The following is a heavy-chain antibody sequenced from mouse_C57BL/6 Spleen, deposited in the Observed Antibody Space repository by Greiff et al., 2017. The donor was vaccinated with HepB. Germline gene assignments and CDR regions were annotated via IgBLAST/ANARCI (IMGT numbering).Heavy chain of an antibody. J-gene: IGHJ2*01. CDR3: ARGSNYYGSRRGYYFDY. CDR1: GYAFSSSW. D-gene: IGHD1-1*01. V-gene: IGHV1-82*01. Sequence: QVQLQQSGPELVKPGASVKISCKASGYAFSSSWMNWVKQRPGKGLEWIGRIYPGDGDTNYNGKFKGKATLTADKSSSTAYMQLSSLTSEDSAVYFCARGSNYYGSRRGYYFDYWGQGTTLTVSS. CDR2: IYPGDGDT.